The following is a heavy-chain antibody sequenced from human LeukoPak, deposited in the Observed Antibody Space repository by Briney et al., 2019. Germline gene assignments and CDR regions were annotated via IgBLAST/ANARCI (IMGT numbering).Heavy chain of an antibody. D-gene: IGHD6-13*01. CDR2: IIPIFGTA. CDR1: GGTFSSYA. V-gene: IGHV1-69*13. CDR3: YVRAAVPNWFDP. J-gene: IGHJ5*02. Sequence: ASVKVSCTASGGTFSSYAISWVRQAPGQGLEWMGGIIPIFGTANYAQKFQGRVTITADESTSTAYMELSSLRSEDTAVYYCYVRAAVPNWFDPWGQGTLVTVSS.